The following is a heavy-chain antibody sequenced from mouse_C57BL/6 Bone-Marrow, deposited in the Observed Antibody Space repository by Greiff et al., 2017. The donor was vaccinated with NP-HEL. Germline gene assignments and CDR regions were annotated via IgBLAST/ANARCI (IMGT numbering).Heavy chain of an antibody. CDR3: ARSIYDGNGYYAMDY. CDR2: IDPSDSYT. Sequence: QVQLQQPGAELVKPGASVKLSCKASGYTFTSYWMQWVKQRPGQGLEWIGEIDPSDSYTNYNQKFKGKATLTVDTSSSTAYMQLSSLTSEDSAVYYCARSIYDGNGYYAMDYWGQGTSVTVSS. V-gene: IGHV1-50*01. CDR1: GYTFTSYW. J-gene: IGHJ4*01. D-gene: IGHD2-1*01.